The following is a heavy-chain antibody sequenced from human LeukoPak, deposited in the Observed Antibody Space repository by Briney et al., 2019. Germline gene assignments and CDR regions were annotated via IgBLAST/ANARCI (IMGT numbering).Heavy chain of an antibody. J-gene: IGHJ3*02. CDR1: GGIFSSYT. D-gene: IGHD3-9*01. CDR3: ASHSDILTGDDAFDI. V-gene: IGHV1-45*02. CDR2: ITPFNGNT. Sequence: VASVKVSCKAPGGIFSSYTINWVRQAPGQGLEWMGGITPFNGNTNYAQKFQDRVTITRDRSMSTAYMELSSLRSEDTAMYYCASHSDILTGDDAFDIWGQGTMVTVSS.